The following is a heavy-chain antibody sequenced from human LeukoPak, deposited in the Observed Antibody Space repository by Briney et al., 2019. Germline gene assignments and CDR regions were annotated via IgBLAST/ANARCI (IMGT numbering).Heavy chain of an antibody. D-gene: IGHD1-26*01. CDR3: ARLSGRQTTPY. CDR1: GGSMSSGSYY. Sequence: SETLSLTCTVSGGSMSSGSYYWAWIRQPPGKEMEWIGSIHYSGSTYYNPFLKSRVTISADMSTNQFCLKLTSVTAADTAVYYCARLSGRQTTPYWGQGTLFTVSS. V-gene: IGHV4-39*01. CDR2: IHYSGST. J-gene: IGHJ4*02.